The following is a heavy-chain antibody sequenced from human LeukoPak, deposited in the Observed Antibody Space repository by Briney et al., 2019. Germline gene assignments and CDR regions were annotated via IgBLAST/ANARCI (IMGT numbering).Heavy chain of an antibody. CDR2: IYYSGST. CDR3: ARHVEIAVAGPIDY. Sequence: PSETLSPTCTVSGGSISSSRDYWGWIRQPPGKGLEWIGSIYYSGSTYYNLSHKSRVTISVDTSKNQFSLKLSSVTAADTAVYYCARHVEIAVAGPIDYWGQGTLVTVSS. CDR1: GGSISSSRDY. V-gene: IGHV4-39*01. D-gene: IGHD6-19*01. J-gene: IGHJ4*02.